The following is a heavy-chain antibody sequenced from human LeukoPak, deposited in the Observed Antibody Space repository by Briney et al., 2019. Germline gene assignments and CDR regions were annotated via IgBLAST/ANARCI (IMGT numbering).Heavy chain of an antibody. CDR1: GFTFSSYA. CDR3: AMTTVTTDAFDI. V-gene: IGHV3-30-3*01. D-gene: IGHD4-17*01. CDR2: ISYDGSNK. J-gene: IGHJ3*02. Sequence: GGSLRLSCAASGFTFSSYAMHWVRQAPGKGLEWVAVISYDGSNKYYADSEKGRFTISRDNSKNTLYLQMNSLRAEDTAVYYCAMTTVTTDAFDIWGQGTMVTVSS.